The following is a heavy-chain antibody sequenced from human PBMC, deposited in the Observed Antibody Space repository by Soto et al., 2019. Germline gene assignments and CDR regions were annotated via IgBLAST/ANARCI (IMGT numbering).Heavy chain of an antibody. D-gene: IGHD6-19*01. J-gene: IGHJ4*02. CDR3: ARGYLYSSGWQIDY. CDR2: IYCSGST. Sequence: PSETLSLTCTVSGGSISSGGYYWSWIRQHPGKGLEWIGYIYCSGSTYYNPSLKSRVTISVDTSKNQFSLKLSSVTAADTAVYYCARGYLYSSGWQIDYWGQGTLVTVSS. V-gene: IGHV4-31*03. CDR1: GGSISSGGYY.